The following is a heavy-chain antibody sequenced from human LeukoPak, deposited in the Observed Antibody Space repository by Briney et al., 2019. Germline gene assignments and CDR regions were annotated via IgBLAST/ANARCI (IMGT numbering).Heavy chain of an antibody. D-gene: IGHD2-21*02. V-gene: IGHV1-69*04. CDR1: GGTFSSSA. J-gene: IGHJ6*02. CDR2: IIPALNIT. Sequence: ASVNVSCKTSGGTFSSSAITWVRQAPGQRLEWMGRIIPALNITSYAQKFQGRVTITADTSTSTAYMELSSLRSEETAVYYCARVQGLTAPPPYGLDVWGQGTTVTVSS. CDR3: ARVQGLTAPPPYGLDV.